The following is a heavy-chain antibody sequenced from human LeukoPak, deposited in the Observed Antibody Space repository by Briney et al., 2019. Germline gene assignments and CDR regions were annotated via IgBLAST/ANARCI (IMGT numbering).Heavy chain of an antibody. D-gene: IGHD6-13*01. CDR1: GYSFTSYW. V-gene: IGHV5-51*01. Sequence: VESLTISCKGSGYSFTSYWIGWVRQMPGKDLECMEIIYPGDSDTRYSPSFQGQVTISADKSVSTAYLQWSSLKASDTAMYYCARHQYSGSWYGNWFDPWGQGTLVTVSS. CDR3: ARHQYSGSWYGNWFDP. CDR2: IYPGDSDT. J-gene: IGHJ5*02.